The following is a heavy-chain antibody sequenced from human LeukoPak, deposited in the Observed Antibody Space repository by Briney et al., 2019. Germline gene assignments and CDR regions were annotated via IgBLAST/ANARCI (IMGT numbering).Heavy chain of an antibody. J-gene: IGHJ4*02. CDR2: ISGRSDNT. V-gene: IGHV3-23*01. D-gene: IGHD3-9*01. CDR3: AKWGDYDALTGYYISDF. Sequence: GASLRLSCAASGLIFSNYAMYWVRQAPGKGLEWVSAISGRSDNTYYADSVKGRFTLSRDSSKNTLYLQMNSLRADDTAVYYCAKWGDYDALTGYYISDFWGQGTLVTVSS. CDR1: GLIFSNYA.